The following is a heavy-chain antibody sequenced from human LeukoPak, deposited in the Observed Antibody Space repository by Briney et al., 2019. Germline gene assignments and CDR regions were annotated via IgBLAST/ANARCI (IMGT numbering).Heavy chain of an antibody. D-gene: IGHD6-19*01. V-gene: IGHV4-34*01. CDR3: ARRGSGWNL. Sequence: PSETLSLTCDVYGESFSGYYWSWIRQPPGKGLEWIGEINHSGSTNYNPSLKSRVTISVDTSKNQFSLKLSSVTAADTAVYYCARRGSGWNLWGQGNLVTVSS. J-gene: IGHJ4*02. CDR1: GESFSGYY. CDR2: INHSGST.